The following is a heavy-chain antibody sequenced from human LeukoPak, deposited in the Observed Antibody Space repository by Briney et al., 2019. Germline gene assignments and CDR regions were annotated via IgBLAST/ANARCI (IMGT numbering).Heavy chain of an antibody. CDR1: GYTFTDYY. CDR2: INPDDGDT. J-gene: IGHJ4*02. Sequence: GASVKVSCKASGYTFTDYYMHWVRQAPGQGFEWMEWINPDDGDTNYAQKFQGRVTMTRDTSISTAHMEVGRLRSDDTAVYYCARANFLYCSSSTCLFNYWGQGTLVTVSS. D-gene: IGHD2-2*01. V-gene: IGHV1-2*02. CDR3: ARANFLYCSSSTCLFNY.